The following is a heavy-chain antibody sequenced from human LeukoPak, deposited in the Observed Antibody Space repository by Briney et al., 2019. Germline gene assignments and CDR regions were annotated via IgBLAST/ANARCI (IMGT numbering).Heavy chain of an antibody. CDR2: IYYSGST. J-gene: IGHJ6*02. Sequence: PSETLSLTCTVSGGSISSYYWSWIRQPPGKGLEWIGSIYYSGSTYYNPSLKSRVTISVDTSKNQFSLKLSSVTAADTAVYYCARIRVPPYYGMDVWGQGTTVTVSS. V-gene: IGHV4-59*05. CDR3: ARIRVPPYYGMDV. D-gene: IGHD3-10*01. CDR1: GGSISSYY.